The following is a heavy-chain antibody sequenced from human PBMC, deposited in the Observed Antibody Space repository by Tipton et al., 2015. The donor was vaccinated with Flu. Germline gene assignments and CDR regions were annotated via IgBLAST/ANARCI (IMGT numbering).Heavy chain of an antibody. Sequence: SLRLSCAASGFTFSSYGMHWVRQAPGKGLEWVAVIWYDGSNKYYADSVKGRFTISRDNSKNTLYLQMNSLRAEDTAVYYCAGGVYSSGWYPFFDYWGQGTLVTVSS. CDR2: IWYDGSNK. CDR3: AGGVYSSGWYPFFDY. D-gene: IGHD6-19*01. CDR1: GFTFSSYG. J-gene: IGHJ4*02. V-gene: IGHV3-33*01.